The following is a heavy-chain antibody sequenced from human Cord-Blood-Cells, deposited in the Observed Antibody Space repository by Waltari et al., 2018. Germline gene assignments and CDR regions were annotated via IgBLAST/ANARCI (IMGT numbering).Heavy chain of an antibody. CDR3: ARAYGDIVVVPAAMIFDY. V-gene: IGHV4-34*01. J-gene: IGHJ4*02. CDR2: INHSGST. D-gene: IGHD2-2*01. Sequence: QVQLQQWGAGLLKPSETLSLTCAVYGGSFSGYYWSWIRQPPGKGLEWIGEINHSGSTNYNPSLKSRVTISVDTSKNQFSLKLSSVTAADTAVYYCARAYGDIVVVPAAMIFDYWGQGTLDTVSS. CDR1: GGSFSGYY.